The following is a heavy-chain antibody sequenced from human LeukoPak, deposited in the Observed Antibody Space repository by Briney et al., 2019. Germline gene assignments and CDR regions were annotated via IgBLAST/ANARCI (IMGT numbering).Heavy chain of an antibody. CDR3: ARAADWGSVAFDI. CDR2: IYPGDSDT. CDR1: GYSFTSYW. J-gene: IGHJ3*02. Sequence: GESLKISCKGSGYSFTSYWIGWVRQMPGKGLEWMGMIYPGDSDTRYSPSFQGQVTISADKSTSTAYVQGSSLKASDTAMYYCARAADWGSVAFDIWGQGTMVTVSS. D-gene: IGHD7-27*01. V-gene: IGHV5-51*01.